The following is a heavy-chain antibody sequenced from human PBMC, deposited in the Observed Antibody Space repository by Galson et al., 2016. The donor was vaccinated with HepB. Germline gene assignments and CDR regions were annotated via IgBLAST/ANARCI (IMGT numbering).Heavy chain of an antibody. CDR3: ARDRTTGTIATTASRSGMDV. CDR1: GITFSGAW. D-gene: IGHD6-13*01. CDR2: MAFDGSNK. V-gene: IGHV3-30*03. J-gene: IGHJ6*02. Sequence: SLRLSCAASGITFSGAWMSWVRQAPGKGLEWVAVMAFDGSNKDYGDSVKGRFAISRDNSKSTLYLQMNSLRAEDTAVYYCARDRTTGTIATTASRSGMDVWGQGATVTVSS.